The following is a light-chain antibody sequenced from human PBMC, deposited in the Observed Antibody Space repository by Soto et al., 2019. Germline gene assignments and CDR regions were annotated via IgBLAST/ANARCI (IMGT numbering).Light chain of an antibody. Sequence: DIQMTQSPPSLSASVGDRVTITCRASETITDFLNWYQLKPGKAPKLLIYSASNLQPGVPSRFSGRGYGTDFSLTISGLQHVYSVTYYCQQNFSPFVSFSAGTNVEV. CDR3: QQNFSPFVS. J-gene: IGKJ4*01. CDR2: SAS. V-gene: IGKV1-39*01. CDR1: ETITDF.